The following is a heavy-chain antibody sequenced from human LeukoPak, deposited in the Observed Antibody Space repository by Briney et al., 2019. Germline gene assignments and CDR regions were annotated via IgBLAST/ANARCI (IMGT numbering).Heavy chain of an antibody. CDR2: IYYSGST. CDR1: GGSISSSSYY. CDR3: ARPVEYSGSYYGEHYFDY. D-gene: IGHD1-26*01. V-gene: IGHV4-39*01. J-gene: IGHJ4*02. Sequence: SETLSLTCTVSGGSISSSSYYWGWIRQPPGTGLEWVGSIYYSGSTYYNPSLKSRVTISVDTSKNQFSLKLSSVTAADTAVYYCARPVEYSGSYYGEHYFDYWGQGTLVTVSS.